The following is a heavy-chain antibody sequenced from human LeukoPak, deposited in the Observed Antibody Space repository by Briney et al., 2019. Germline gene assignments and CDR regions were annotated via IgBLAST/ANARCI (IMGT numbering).Heavy chain of an antibody. D-gene: IGHD1-26*01. CDR3: ATTPAGAWGSRSPFDY. V-gene: IGHV3-30-3*01. J-gene: IGHJ4*02. Sequence: GRSLRLSCAASGFTFSSYAMHWVRQAPGKGLEWVAVISCDGSNKYYADSVKGRFTISRDNSKNTLYLQMNSLRAEDTAVYYCATTPAGAWGSRSPFDYWGQGTLVTVSS. CDR1: GFTFSSYA. CDR2: ISCDGSNK.